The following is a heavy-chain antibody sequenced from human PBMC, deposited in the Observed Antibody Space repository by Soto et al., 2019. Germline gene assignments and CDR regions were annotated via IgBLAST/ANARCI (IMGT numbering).Heavy chain of an antibody. CDR3: AKDWFDCSSTSCPDYYYYYSMDV. V-gene: IGHV3-23*01. D-gene: IGHD2-2*01. CDR2: ISGSGGST. Sequence: GGSLRLSCAASGFTFSSYAMSWVRQAPGKGLEWVSAISGSGGSTYYADSVKGRFTISRDNSKNTLYLQMNSLRAEDTAVYYCAKDWFDCSSTSCPDYYYYYSMDVWGQGXTVTVYS. CDR1: GFTFSSYA. J-gene: IGHJ6*02.